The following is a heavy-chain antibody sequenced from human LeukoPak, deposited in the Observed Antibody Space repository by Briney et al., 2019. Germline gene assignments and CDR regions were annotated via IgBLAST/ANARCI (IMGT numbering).Heavy chain of an antibody. CDR2: IYYSGST. D-gene: IGHD3-10*01. Sequence: PSETLSLTCTVSGGSISSSSYYWGWIRQPPGKGLEWIGSIYYSGSTYYNPSLKSRVTISVDTSKNQFSLKLSSVTAADTAVYYCARVRVTMVRGPTYYYNFHYMDVWGKGTTVTVSS. CDR3: ARVRVTMVRGPTYYYNFHYMDV. CDR1: GGSISSSSYY. V-gene: IGHV4-39*07. J-gene: IGHJ6*03.